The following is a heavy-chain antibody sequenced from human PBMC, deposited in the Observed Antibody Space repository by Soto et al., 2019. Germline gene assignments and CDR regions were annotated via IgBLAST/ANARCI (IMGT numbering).Heavy chain of an antibody. CDR1: GYSFTSYW. D-gene: IGHD5-18*01. Sequence: GESLKISCKGSGYSFTSYWIGWVRQMPGKGLEWMGIIYPGDSDTRYSPSFQGQVTISADKSISTAYLQWSSLKASDTAMYYCARQNSHGSYYDYAMDVWGQGTTVTVSS. V-gene: IGHV5-51*01. CDR2: IYPGDSDT. CDR3: ARQNSHGSYYDYAMDV. J-gene: IGHJ6*02.